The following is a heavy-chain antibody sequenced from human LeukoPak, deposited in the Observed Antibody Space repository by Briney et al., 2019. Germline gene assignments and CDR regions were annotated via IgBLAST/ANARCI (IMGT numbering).Heavy chain of an antibody. CDR3: ARRFYYDSTENWFDP. D-gene: IGHD3-22*01. Sequence: PSQTLSLTCTVSGGSISSGGYYWSWIRQHPGKGLEWIGYIYYSGSTYYNPSLKSRVTISVDTSKNQFSLKLSSVTAADTAVYYCARRFYYDSTENWFDPWGQGTLVTASS. J-gene: IGHJ5*02. CDR1: GGSISSGGYY. V-gene: IGHV4-31*03. CDR2: IYYSGST.